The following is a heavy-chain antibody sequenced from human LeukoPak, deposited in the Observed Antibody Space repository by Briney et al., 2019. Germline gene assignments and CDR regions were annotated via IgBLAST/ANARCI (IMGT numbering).Heavy chain of an antibody. CDR1: GGSISSYY. J-gene: IGHJ6*03. Sequence: SETLSLTCTVSGGSISSYYWSWIRQPAGKGLEWIGRIYTSGSTNFNPSLKSRVTMSVDTSKNQFSLKLSSVTAADTAVYYCARVYLEWFADYYYYYMDVWGKGTTVTVSS. CDR3: ARVYLEWFADYYYYYMDV. D-gene: IGHD3-3*01. V-gene: IGHV4-4*07. CDR2: IYTSGST.